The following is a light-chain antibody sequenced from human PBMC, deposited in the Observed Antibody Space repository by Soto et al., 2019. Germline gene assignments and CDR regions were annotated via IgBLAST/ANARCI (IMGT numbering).Light chain of an antibody. J-gene: IGLJ1*01. CDR2: SNN. V-gene: IGLV1-44*01. CDR1: RSNIGSNP. Sequence: QSALTQPPSASGTPGQRVTISCSGSRSNIGSNPVNWYRQLPGTAPKLLIDSNNQRPSGVPDRFSGSRSGTSASLAISGLQSEDEADYYCAAWDDSLYGRVFGTGTKLTVL. CDR3: AAWDDSLYGRV.